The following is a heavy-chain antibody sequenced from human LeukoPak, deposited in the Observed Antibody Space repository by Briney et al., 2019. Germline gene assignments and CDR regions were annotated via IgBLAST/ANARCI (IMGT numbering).Heavy chain of an antibody. Sequence: SETLSLTCTVSGGSISSYYWSWIRQPPGKGLEWIGYVYYSGSTNYNPSLKSRVTISVDTSKNQFSLKLSSVTAADTAVYYCASTLEGATTWFDPWGQGTLVTVSS. V-gene: IGHV4-59*01. D-gene: IGHD1-26*01. J-gene: IGHJ5*02. CDR2: VYYSGST. CDR1: GGSISSYY. CDR3: ASTLEGATTWFDP.